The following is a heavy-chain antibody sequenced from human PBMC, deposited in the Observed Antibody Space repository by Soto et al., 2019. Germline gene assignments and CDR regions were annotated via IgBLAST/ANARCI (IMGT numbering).Heavy chain of an antibody. CDR1: GFIISDY. Sequence: QVQLVESGGGLVKPGGSLRLSCTGSGFIISDYMTWIRQAPGKGLEWVSYISGSGAYTKYADSVRGRFTISRDNAKNSLWLQINSLRAEDTAVYYWARSSGWRHVVGYTYGLDVWGQGITVIVSS. CDR2: ISGSGAYT. J-gene: IGHJ6*02. CDR3: ARSSGWRHVVGYTYGLDV. V-gene: IGHV3-11*06. D-gene: IGHD5-18*01.